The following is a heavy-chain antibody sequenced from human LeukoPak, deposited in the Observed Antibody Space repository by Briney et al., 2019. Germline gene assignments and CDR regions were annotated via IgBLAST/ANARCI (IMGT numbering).Heavy chain of an antibody. D-gene: IGHD4-17*01. CDR3: ARGHGDSRLDY. CDR2: INHSGST. J-gene: IGHJ4*02. Sequence: SETLSLTCAVYGGSFNDYYWSWIRQPPGKGLEWIGEINHSGSTNYNPSLKSRVTISVDTSKNQFSLKLSSVTAADTAVYYCARGHGDSRLDYWGQGTLVTVSS. V-gene: IGHV4-34*01. CDR1: GGSFNDYY.